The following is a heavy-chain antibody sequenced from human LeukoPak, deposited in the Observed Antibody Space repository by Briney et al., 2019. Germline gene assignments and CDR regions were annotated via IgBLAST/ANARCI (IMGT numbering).Heavy chain of an antibody. CDR2: INHSGST. CDR1: GGSFSGYY. J-gene: IGHJ3*02. Sequence: SETLSLTCAVYGGSFSGYYWSWIRQPPGKGLEWIGEINHSGSTNYNPSLKSRVTISVDKSKNQFSLKLSSVTAADTAVYYCAKSNGYGLVDIWGQGTMVTVSS. V-gene: IGHV4-34*01. CDR3: AKSNGYGLVDI. D-gene: IGHD3-10*01.